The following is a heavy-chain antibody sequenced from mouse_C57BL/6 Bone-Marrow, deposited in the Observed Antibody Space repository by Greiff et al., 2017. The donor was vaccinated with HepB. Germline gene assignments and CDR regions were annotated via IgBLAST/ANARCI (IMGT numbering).Heavy chain of an antibody. D-gene: IGHD1-1*01. CDR2: IHPNSGST. Sequence: QVQLQQPGAELVKPGASVKLSCKASGYTFTSYWMHWVKQRPGQGLEWIGMIHPNSGSTNYNEKFKSKATLTVDKSSSTAYMQLSSLTSADSACYYCAREEGITTVGAKAYWGKGTLVTVSA. CDR3: AREEGITTVGAKAY. V-gene: IGHV1-64*01. J-gene: IGHJ3*01. CDR1: GYTFTSYW.